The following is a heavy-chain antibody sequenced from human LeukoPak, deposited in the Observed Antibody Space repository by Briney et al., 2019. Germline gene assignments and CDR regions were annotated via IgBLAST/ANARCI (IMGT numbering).Heavy chain of an antibody. Sequence: KASETLSLTCTVSGGSISSYYWSWIRQPPGKGLEWIGYIYYSGSTNYNPSLKSRVTISVDTSKNQFSLKLSSVTAADTAVYYCAWGNPFDYWGQGTLVTVSS. CDR2: IYYSGST. V-gene: IGHV4-59*01. D-gene: IGHD3-16*01. J-gene: IGHJ4*02. CDR1: GGSISSYY. CDR3: AWGNPFDY.